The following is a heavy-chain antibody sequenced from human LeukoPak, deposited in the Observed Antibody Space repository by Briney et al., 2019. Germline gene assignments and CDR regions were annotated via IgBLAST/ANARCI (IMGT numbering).Heavy chain of an antibody. CDR2: ISSSGSTI. Sequence: GGSLRLSCAASGFTFSDYYMSWIRQAPGKGLEWVSYISSSGSTIYYADSVKGRFTISRDNAKNSLYLQMNSLRAEDTAVYYCSRSVVWFGEFRDWRYGMDVWGQGTTVTVSS. V-gene: IGHV3-11*01. CDR3: SRSVVWFGEFRDWRYGMDV. D-gene: IGHD3-10*01. CDR1: GFTFSDYY. J-gene: IGHJ6*02.